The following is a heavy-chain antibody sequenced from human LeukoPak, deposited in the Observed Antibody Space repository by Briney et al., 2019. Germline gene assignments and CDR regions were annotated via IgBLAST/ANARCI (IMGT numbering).Heavy chain of an antibody. Sequence: SSETLSLTCTVSGGSISSSSYYWGWIRQPPGKGLEWIGSIYYSGSTYYNPSLKSRVTISVDTSKNQFSLKLSSVTAADTAVYYCAGAYCGGDCYSAPFDYWGQGTLVTVSS. V-gene: IGHV4-39*01. CDR1: GGSISSSSYY. D-gene: IGHD2-21*02. CDR3: AGAYCGGDCYSAPFDY. J-gene: IGHJ4*02. CDR2: IYYSGST.